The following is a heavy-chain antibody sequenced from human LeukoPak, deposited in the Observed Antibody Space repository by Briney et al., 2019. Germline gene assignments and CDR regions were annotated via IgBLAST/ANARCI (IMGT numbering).Heavy chain of an antibody. CDR2: IYYSGST. J-gene: IGHJ5*02. CDR1: GGSISSYY. Sequence: PSETLSLTCTVSGGSISSYYWSWIRQPPGKGLEWIGYIYYSGSTNYNPSLKSRVTISVDTSKNQFSLKLSSVTAADTAVYYCARDMLPLDHGDDRWFDPWGQGTLVTVSS. D-gene: IGHD4-17*01. V-gene: IGHV4-59*01. CDR3: ARDMLPLDHGDDRWFDP.